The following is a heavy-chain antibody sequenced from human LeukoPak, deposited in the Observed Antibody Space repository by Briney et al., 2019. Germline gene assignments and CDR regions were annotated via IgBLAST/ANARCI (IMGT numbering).Heavy chain of an antibody. D-gene: IGHD3-10*01. Sequence: GGSLRLSCAASGFTFSSYAMSWVRQAPGKGLEWVSAVSGSGGSTYCADSVKGRFTISRDNSKNTLYLQMNSPRAEDTAVYYCAKDGGFGEFNYYYYGMDVWGQGTTVTVSS. CDR3: AKDGGFGEFNYYYYGMDV. CDR1: GFTFSSYA. CDR2: VSGSGGST. J-gene: IGHJ6*02. V-gene: IGHV3-23*01.